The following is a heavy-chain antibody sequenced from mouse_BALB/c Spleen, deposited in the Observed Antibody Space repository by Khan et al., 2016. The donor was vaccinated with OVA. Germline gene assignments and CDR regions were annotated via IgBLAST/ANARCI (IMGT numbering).Heavy chain of an antibody. CDR1: GYTFTSYD. V-gene: IGHV1S56*01. Sequence: QVQLQQSGAELVKPGASVKLSCKASGYTFTSYDINWVRQRPEQGLEWIGWMFPGDGSTKYNENFKGKATLTTDKSSSTAYMQLSRLTSEDSGAYFCGRGGYGGFAYGGQGTLVTVSA. D-gene: IGHD2-14*01. CDR2: MFPGDGST. CDR3: GRGGYGGFAY. J-gene: IGHJ3*01.